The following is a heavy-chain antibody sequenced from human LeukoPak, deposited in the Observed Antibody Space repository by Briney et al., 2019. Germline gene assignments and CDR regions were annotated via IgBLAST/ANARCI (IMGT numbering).Heavy chain of an antibody. CDR1: GYSFTSYY. D-gene: IGHD6-6*01. CDR2: INPSGSSA. CDR3: ASRAAGIATRPAYYYYYMDV. J-gene: IGHJ6*03. Sequence: ASVKVSCKASGYSFTSYYMHWVRQAPGQGLEWMGFINPSGSSAAYAQKFQGRLTMTRDMFTSTDYMELTSLTSDDTAVYYCASRAAGIATRPAYYYYYMDVWGKGTTVTVSS. V-gene: IGHV1-46*01.